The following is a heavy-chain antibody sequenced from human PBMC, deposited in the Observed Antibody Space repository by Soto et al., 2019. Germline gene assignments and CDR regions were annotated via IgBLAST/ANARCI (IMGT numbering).Heavy chain of an antibody. CDR3: ARDGYCSGGSCYRYWYFDL. CDR2: ISAYNGNT. CDR1: GYTFTSYG. Sequence: ASVKVSCKASGYTFTSYGISWVRQAPGQGLEWMGWISAYNGNTNYAQKLQGRVTMTTDTSTSTAYMELRSLRSDDTAVYYCARDGYCSGGSCYRYWYFDLWGQGTLVTVSS. D-gene: IGHD2-15*01. J-gene: IGHJ2*01. V-gene: IGHV1-18*01.